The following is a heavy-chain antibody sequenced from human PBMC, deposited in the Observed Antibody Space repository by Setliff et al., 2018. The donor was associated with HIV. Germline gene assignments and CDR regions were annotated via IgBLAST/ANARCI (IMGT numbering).Heavy chain of an antibody. D-gene: IGHD4-17*01. CDR1: GVSISSQY. V-gene: IGHV4-59*08. CDR3: ARQHGDYAFGS. CDR2: IYYSGDT. J-gene: IGHJ5*01. Sequence: PSETLSLTCAVSGVSISSQYWSWIRQPPGKGLEWIGFIYYSGDTTYNPSLKSRVTMFIDTSKKQFSLKVTSVTAADTAVYYCARQHGDYAFGSWGQGTLVTVSS.